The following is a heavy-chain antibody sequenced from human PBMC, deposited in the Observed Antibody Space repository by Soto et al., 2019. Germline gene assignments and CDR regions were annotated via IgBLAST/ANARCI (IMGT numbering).Heavy chain of an antibody. J-gene: IGHJ4*02. V-gene: IGHV2-5*01. CDR1: GFSLSTTGVG. D-gene: IGHD4-17*01. Sequence: SGPTLVNPTQTLSLTCTFSGFSLSTTGVGVGWIRQPPGKALEWLALIYWNDDRRYSPSLKSRLTIIKDASKNQVVLIMTNMDPVDTATYYCARRPTAQNYGDYYDYWGQGALVTVS. CDR3: ARRPTAQNYGDYYDY. CDR2: IYWNDDR.